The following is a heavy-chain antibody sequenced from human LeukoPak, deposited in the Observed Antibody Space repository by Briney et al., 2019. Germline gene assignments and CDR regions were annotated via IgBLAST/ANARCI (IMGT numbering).Heavy chain of an antibody. CDR3: ARHQYDSSGYYYASPSTPHDY. J-gene: IGHJ4*02. CDR2: IYTSGTT. V-gene: IGHV4-61*02. Sequence: SETLSLTCTVSGGSISSGSYYWNWIRQPAGKGLEWIGRIYTSGTTNYNPSLKSRVTISVDTSKNQFSLKLSSVTAADTAVYYCARHQYDSSGYYYASPSTPHDYWGQGTLVTVSS. D-gene: IGHD3-22*01. CDR1: GGSISSGSYY.